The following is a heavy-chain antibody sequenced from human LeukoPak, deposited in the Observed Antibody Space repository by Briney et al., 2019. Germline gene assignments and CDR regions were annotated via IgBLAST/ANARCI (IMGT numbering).Heavy chain of an antibody. D-gene: IGHD3-3*01. CDR3: ARGVIYDLWSGYYIGDYYYYMDV. CDR1: GFTFSSYW. J-gene: IGHJ6*03. V-gene: IGHV3-7*04. CDR2: IKQDGSET. Sequence: PGGSLRLSCAASGFTFSSYWMSWVRQAPGKGLEWVANIKQDGSETYYVDSVKGRFTISRDNAKNSLYLQMNSLRAEDTAVYYCARGVIYDLWSGYYIGDYYYYMDVWLKGTTVTV.